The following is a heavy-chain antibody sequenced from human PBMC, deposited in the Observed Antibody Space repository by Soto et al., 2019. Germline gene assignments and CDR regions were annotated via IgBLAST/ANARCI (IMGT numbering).Heavy chain of an antibody. Sequence: QVQLVQSGAEVKKPGSSVKVSCKASGGTFSSYAISWVRQAPGQGLEWMGGIIPSFGTANYAQQFQGRVTITADGSTSTAYMERSSTRSADTAVYYCARDYAVSGGSSDYGMAVWGQAATVTVSS. CDR3: ARDYAVSGGSSDYGMAV. D-gene: IGHD2-15*01. J-gene: IGHJ6*02. CDR2: IIPSFGTA. V-gene: IGHV1-69*12. CDR1: GGTFSSYA.